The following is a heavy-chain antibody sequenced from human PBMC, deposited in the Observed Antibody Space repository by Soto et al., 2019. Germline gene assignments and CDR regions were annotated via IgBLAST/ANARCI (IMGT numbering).Heavy chain of an antibody. CDR1: GYTFTSYG. V-gene: IGHV1-18*01. J-gene: IGHJ4*02. CDR3: ARDPNDYGDYGLVVDY. CDR2: ISAYNGNT. D-gene: IGHD4-17*01. Sequence: KVSCKASGYTFTSYGISWVRQAPGQGLEWMGWISAYNGNTNYAQKLQGRVTMTTDTSTSTAYMELRSLRSDDTAVYYCARDPNDYGDYGLVVDYWGQGTLVTV.